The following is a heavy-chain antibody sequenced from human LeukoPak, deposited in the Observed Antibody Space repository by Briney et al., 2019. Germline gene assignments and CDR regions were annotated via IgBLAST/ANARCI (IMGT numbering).Heavy chain of an antibody. CDR2: INPSGGST. Sequence: ASVKVSCKASGYTFTSYYMHWVRQAPGQGLEWMGIINPSGGSTSYAQKFQGRVTTTRDTSTSTVYMELSSLRSEDTAVYYCARIGRSYTAMVPFDYWGQGTLVTVSS. D-gene: IGHD5-18*01. V-gene: IGHV1-46*01. J-gene: IGHJ4*02. CDR1: GYTFTSYY. CDR3: ARIGRSYTAMVPFDY.